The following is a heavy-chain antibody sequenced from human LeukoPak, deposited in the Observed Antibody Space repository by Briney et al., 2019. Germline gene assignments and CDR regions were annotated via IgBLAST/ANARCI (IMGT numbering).Heavy chain of an antibody. J-gene: IGHJ4*02. CDR3: ATVPVEQNTYGYTKFASFLDS. CDR2: PNPFSGSA. D-gene: IGHD3-9*01. CDR1: GGTFNSYS. V-gene: IGHV1-69*01. Sequence: SVKVSCEASGGTFNSYSINWVRQAPGQGLEWMGGPNPFSGSAHYAQKFEDRVSITADESTRTTYMELSSLRSEDTAVYYCATVPVEQNTYGYTKFASFLDSWGPGTLVTVSS.